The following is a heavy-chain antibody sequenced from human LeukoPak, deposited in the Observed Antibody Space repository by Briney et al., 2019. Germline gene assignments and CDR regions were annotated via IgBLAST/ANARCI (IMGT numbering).Heavy chain of an antibody. J-gene: IGHJ4*02. Sequence: GGSLRLSCAASGLTLSSYWMHWVRQAPGKGLVWVSRIYNDVSSTTYADSVKGRFTTSRDNARNTLYLQMNSLRGEDTAVYYCAVSGDGYNYFGYWGQGTLVTVSS. CDR1: GLTLSSYW. CDR3: AVSGDGYNYFGY. V-gene: IGHV3-74*01. D-gene: IGHD5-24*01. CDR2: IYNDVSST.